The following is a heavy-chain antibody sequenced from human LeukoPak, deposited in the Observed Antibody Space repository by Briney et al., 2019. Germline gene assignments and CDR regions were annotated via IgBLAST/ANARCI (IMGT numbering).Heavy chain of an antibody. V-gene: IGHV3-33*01. J-gene: IGHJ4*02. D-gene: IGHD4-17*01. CDR3: ARDRSRAGYGDLQN. CDR2: IWYDGSNK. CDR1: GFTFSSYG. Sequence: GGSLRLSCAASGFTFSSYGMRWVRQAPGKGLEWVAVIWYDGSNKYYADSVKGRFTISRDNSKNTLYLQMNSLRAEDTAVYYCARDRSRAGYGDLQNWGQGTLVTVSS.